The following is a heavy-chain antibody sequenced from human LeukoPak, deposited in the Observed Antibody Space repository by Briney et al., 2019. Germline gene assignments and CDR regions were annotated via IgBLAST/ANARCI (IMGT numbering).Heavy chain of an antibody. Sequence: GASVKVSCKASGYTFTSYDINWVRRATEQRLEWMGWMKPNSGNTGYAQKFQGRVTMTRNTSISTAYMELSSLRSEDTAVYYCASPSSTGYYRPRYYYYMDVWGKGTTVTVSS. CDR1: GYTFTSYD. J-gene: IGHJ6*03. D-gene: IGHD3-9*01. V-gene: IGHV1-8*01. CDR2: MKPNSGNT. CDR3: ASPSSTGYYRPRYYYYMDV.